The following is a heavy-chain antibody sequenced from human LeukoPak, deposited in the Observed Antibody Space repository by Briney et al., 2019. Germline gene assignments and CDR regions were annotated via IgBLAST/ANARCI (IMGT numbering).Heavy chain of an antibody. Sequence: SVKVSCKASGGTFSSYAISWVRQAPGQGLEWMGGIIPIFGTANYAQKFQGRVTITTDESTSTAYMELSSLRSEDTAVYYCASRLVPAAIFGGSDYYFDYWGQGTLVTVSS. CDR3: ASRLVPAAIFGGSDYYFDY. V-gene: IGHV1-69*05. CDR2: IIPIFGTA. D-gene: IGHD2-2*02. J-gene: IGHJ4*02. CDR1: GGTFSSYA.